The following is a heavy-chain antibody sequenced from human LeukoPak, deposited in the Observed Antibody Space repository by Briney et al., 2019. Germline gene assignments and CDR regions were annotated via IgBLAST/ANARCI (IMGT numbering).Heavy chain of an antibody. V-gene: IGHV3-11*01. CDR2: ISGSGSTI. CDR3: ARAIRGHSYGYPEYYFDY. CDR1: GFTFSSSW. D-gene: IGHD5-18*01. J-gene: IGHJ4*02. Sequence: GGSLRLSCAASGFTFSSSWMTWVRQAPGKGLEWVSYISGSGSTIYYADSVKGRFTISRDNAKNSLYLQMNSLRAEDTAVYYCARAIRGHSYGYPEYYFDYWGQGTLVTVSS.